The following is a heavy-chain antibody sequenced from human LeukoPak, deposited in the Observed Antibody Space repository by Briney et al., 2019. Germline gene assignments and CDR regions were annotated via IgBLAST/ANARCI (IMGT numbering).Heavy chain of an antibody. D-gene: IGHD2-15*01. CDR3: AKKYCSGFTCYPIDY. Sequence: QPGESLRLSCGASGFSFSTYAMTWVRQAPGKGLEWVSAISASGGRTYYADSVKGRFTISRDNSRDTLYLQMNNLRAEDTAVYYCAKKYCSGFTCYPIDYWGQGAPVTVSS. J-gene: IGHJ4*02. V-gene: IGHV3-23*01. CDR2: ISASGGRT. CDR1: GFSFSTYA.